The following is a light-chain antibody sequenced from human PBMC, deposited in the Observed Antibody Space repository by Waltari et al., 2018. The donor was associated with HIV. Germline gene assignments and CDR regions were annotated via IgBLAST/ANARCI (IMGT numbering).Light chain of an antibody. CDR1: SSDIGSYY. J-gene: IGLJ2*01. Sequence: QSVLTQPPSASGTPGQRVTISCSGSSSDIGSYYVYWFQQLPGTAPKLLIYRNNQRPSGVPDRFSGSKSGTSASLAISGLRSEDEADYYGATWDDNLSGVVFGGGTKLTVL. CDR2: RNN. CDR3: ATWDDNLSGVV. V-gene: IGLV1-47*01.